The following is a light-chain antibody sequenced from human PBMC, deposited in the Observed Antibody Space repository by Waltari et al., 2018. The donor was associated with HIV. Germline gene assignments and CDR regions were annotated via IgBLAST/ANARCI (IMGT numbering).Light chain of an antibody. V-gene: IGKV3-15*01. Sequence: EIVMTQSPATLSVSPGERATLSCRASQSVSSNLAWYQHRPGQAPKLLIYGASTTATGIPARFSGSGSGTEFTLTISSLQSEDFAVYYCQQYNYWPPYTFGQGTKLEIK. CDR3: QQYNYWPPYT. CDR1: QSVSSN. J-gene: IGKJ2*01. CDR2: GAS.